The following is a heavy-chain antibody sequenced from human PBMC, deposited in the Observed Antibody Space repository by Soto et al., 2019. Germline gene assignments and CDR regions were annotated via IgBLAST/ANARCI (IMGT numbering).Heavy chain of an antibody. V-gene: IGHV4-38-2*01. Sequence: SETLSLTCAVSGYSISSGYYWGWIRQPPGKGLEWIGNIHHSGTTYYNPSLKSRVTISIDRSKNQFSLKLSSVTAADTAVYYCARAGDTMVRGVVIMNYYGMDVWGQGTTVTVSS. J-gene: IGHJ6*02. CDR3: ARAGDTMVRGVVIMNYYGMDV. CDR1: GYSISSGYY. D-gene: IGHD3-10*01. CDR2: IHHSGTT.